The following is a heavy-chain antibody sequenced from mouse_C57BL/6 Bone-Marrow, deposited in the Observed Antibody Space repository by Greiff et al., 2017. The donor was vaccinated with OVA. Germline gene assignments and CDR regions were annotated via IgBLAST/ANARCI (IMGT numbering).Heavy chain of an antibody. Sequence: EVQLVESGGGLVKPGGSLKLSCAASGFTFSDYGMHWVRQAPEKGLEWVSYISSGSSPIYYADTVKGRFTISRDNAKNTLFLQMTSLRSEDTAMYYCASYGYDFDYWGQGTTLTVSS. CDR3: ASYGYDFDY. J-gene: IGHJ2*01. V-gene: IGHV5-17*01. CDR1: GFTFSDYG. D-gene: IGHD2-2*01. CDR2: ISSGSSPI.